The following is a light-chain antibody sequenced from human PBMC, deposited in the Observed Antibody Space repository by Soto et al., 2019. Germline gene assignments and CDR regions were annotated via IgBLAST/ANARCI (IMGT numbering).Light chain of an antibody. CDR3: QSYDSSLEKV. CDR1: SSNIGAGYD. V-gene: IGLV1-40*01. J-gene: IGLJ1*01. Sequence: QSVLTQPPSVSGAPGQRVTISCTGGSSNIGAGYDVHWYQQLPGTAPKLLIYGNSNRPSGVPDRFSGSKSGTSASLAITGLKAEDEAAYYCQSYDSSLEKVFGTGTKVTVL. CDR2: GNS.